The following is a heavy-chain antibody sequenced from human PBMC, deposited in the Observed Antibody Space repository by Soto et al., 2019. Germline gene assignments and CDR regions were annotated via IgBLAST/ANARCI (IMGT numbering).Heavy chain of an antibody. Sequence: SETLSLTCAVYGGSFSGYYWGWVRQPPGKGLEWIGEINHSGSSNYHPSFKSRVTISVDTSNNQFSLRVNSVTPADTAVYYCARGEITLLGGMDVWGQGTTVTVSS. D-gene: IGHD3-10*01. CDR2: INHSGSS. J-gene: IGHJ6*02. CDR1: GGSFSGYY. CDR3: ARGEITLLGGMDV. V-gene: IGHV4-34*01.